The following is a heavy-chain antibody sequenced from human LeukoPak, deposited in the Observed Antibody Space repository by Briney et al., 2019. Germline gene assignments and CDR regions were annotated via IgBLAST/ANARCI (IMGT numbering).Heavy chain of an antibody. CDR3: AKDNAPGYYDGSGYYYDWYFDL. D-gene: IGHD3-22*01. Sequence: AGRSLRLSCAASGFTFDDYAMHWVRQAPGKGLEWVPGISWNSGSIGYADSVKGRFTISRDNAKNSLYLQMNSLRAEDTALYYCAKDNAPGYYDGSGYYYDWYFDLWGRGTLVTVSS. J-gene: IGHJ2*01. CDR2: ISWNSGSI. CDR1: GFTFDDYA. V-gene: IGHV3-9*01.